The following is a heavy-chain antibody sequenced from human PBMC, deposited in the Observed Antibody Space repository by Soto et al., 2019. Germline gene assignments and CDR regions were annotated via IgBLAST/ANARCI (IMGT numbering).Heavy chain of an antibody. V-gene: IGHV4-30-4*01. J-gene: IGHJ4*02. CDR3: ARVIITATGTSGFDS. D-gene: IGHD6-13*01. CDR1: GGSIRSSDYY. CDR2: VYYSESA. Sequence: QVQLQESGPGLVKPSQTLSLTCTVSGGSIRSSDYYWIWIRQPPGKGLEWIGYVYYSESAYYNPSLQSRGFISIDTSKNQFSLTLSSVTAADTAVYYCARVIITATGTSGFDSWGQGTLVTVSS.